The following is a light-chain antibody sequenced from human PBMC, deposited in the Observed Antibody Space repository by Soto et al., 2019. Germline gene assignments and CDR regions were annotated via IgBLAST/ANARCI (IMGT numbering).Light chain of an antibody. CDR3: QQRGNWPPTWT. J-gene: IGKJ1*01. Sequence: EIVLTQSPATLSWSPGERATLSCRGRQSIGYYLAWYQEKPGQAPKLLIYDASISATGIPARFSGSWSGTDFTLAINGLEPEHSAVYYCQQRGNWPPTWTFGQGTKVDIK. CDR2: DAS. V-gene: IGKV3-11*01. CDR1: QSIGYY.